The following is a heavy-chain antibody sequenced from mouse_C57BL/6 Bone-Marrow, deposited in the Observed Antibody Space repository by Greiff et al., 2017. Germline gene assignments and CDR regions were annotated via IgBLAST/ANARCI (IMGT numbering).Heavy chain of an antibody. CDR1: GYTFTSYW. CDR2: INPSSGYT. Sequence: QVQLQQSGAELAKPGASVKLSCKASGYTFTSYWMHWVKQRPGQGLEWIGYINPSSGYTKYNQKFKDKATLTADKSSSTAYMQLSSLTYEDSAVYYCARGIYDYRWYFDVWGTGTTVTVSS. CDR3: ARGIYDYRWYFDV. D-gene: IGHD2-4*01. J-gene: IGHJ1*03. V-gene: IGHV1-7*01.